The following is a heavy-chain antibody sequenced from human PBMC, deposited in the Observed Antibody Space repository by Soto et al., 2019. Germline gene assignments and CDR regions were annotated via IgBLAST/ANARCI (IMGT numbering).Heavy chain of an antibody. J-gene: IGHJ5*02. V-gene: IGHV4-39*01. D-gene: IGHD6-13*01. CDR1: GGSISSSSYY. CDR3: ASHQGHSSSSVDP. CDR2: IYYSGST. Sequence: QLQLQESGPGLVKPSETLSLTCTVSGGSISSSSYYWGWIRQPPGKGLEWIGSIYYSGSTYYNPAHPRRAPISEATSVNQCPLKMSSVPAADTAVYYCASHQGHSSSSVDPRGQGSLVTVSS.